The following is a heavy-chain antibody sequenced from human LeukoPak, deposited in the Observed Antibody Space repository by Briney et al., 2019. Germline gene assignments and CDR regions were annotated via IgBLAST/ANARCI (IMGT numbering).Heavy chain of an antibody. D-gene: IGHD3-22*01. Sequence: SQTLSLTCTVSGGSISSGGYYWSWIRQHPGKGLEWIGYIYYSGSTYYNPSLKSRVTISVDTSKNQFSLKLSSVTAADTAVYYCARTGVSYDSSGLGESVSYFDYWGQGTLVTVSS. CDR1: GGSISSGGYY. J-gene: IGHJ4*02. V-gene: IGHV4-31*03. CDR3: ARTGVSYDSSGLGESVSYFDY. CDR2: IYYSGST.